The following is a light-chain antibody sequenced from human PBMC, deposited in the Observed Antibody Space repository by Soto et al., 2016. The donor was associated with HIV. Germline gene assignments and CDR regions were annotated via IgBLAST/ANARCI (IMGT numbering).Light chain of an antibody. Sequence: SYELTQSPSVSVSPGQTARITCSGHALAKQYAYWYQQKPGQAPVLVIYQDTERPSGIPERFSGSSSGTTVTLTISGVQAEDEADYYCQSADSSGTYYVFGPGAEVTV. CDR2: QDT. J-gene: IGLJ1*01. CDR1: ALAKQY. CDR3: QSADSSGTYYV. V-gene: IGLV3-25*03.